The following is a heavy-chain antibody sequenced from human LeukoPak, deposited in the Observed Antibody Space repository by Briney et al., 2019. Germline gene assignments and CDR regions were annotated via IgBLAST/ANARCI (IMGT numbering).Heavy chain of an antibody. Sequence: SVKVSCKASGGTFSSYAISWVRQAPGQGLEWMGGIIPISGTANYAQKFQGRVTITADESTSTAYMELSSLRSEDTAVYYCAKSYRGYSGYAGDYWGQGTLVTVSS. CDR1: GGTFSSYA. CDR2: IIPISGTA. CDR3: AKSYRGYSGYAGDY. V-gene: IGHV1-69*13. J-gene: IGHJ4*02. D-gene: IGHD5-12*01.